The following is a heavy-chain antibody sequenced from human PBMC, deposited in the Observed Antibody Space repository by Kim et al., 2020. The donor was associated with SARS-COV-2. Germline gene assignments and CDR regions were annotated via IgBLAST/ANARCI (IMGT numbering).Heavy chain of an antibody. Sequence: GGSLRLSCAASGFTFSDYYMSWIRQAPGKGLEWVSYISSSSSYTNYADSVKGRFTISRDNAKNSLYLQMNSLRAEDTAVYYCARDTTVRFLEWFDIPPYYYYYGMDVWGQGTTVTVSS. J-gene: IGHJ6*02. V-gene: IGHV3-11*06. CDR1: GFTFSDYY. CDR3: ARDTTVRFLEWFDIPPYYYYYGMDV. D-gene: IGHD3-3*01. CDR2: ISSSSSYT.